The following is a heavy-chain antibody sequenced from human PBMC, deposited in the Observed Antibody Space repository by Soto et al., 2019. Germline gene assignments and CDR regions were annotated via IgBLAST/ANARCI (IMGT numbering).Heavy chain of an antibody. CDR3: AKDRRSTGNYGYFDY. Sequence: EVQLLESGGALVQSGGSLRLSCAASGFTFSTSGMNWVRQAPGGGLEWVSSISGSGINTSYADSVRGRFTISRDNSKNTLYLQMNSLRAEDTAVYYCAKDRRSTGNYGYFDYWGQGTLVTVSS. CDR2: ISGSGINT. J-gene: IGHJ4*02. CDR1: GFTFSTSG. D-gene: IGHD1-7*01. V-gene: IGHV3-23*01.